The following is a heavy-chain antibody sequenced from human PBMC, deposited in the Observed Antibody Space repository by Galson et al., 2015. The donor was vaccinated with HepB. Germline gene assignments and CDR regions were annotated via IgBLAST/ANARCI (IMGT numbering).Heavy chain of an antibody. Sequence: SVKVSCKASGGTFSSYAISWVRQAPGQGLEWMGGIIPIFGTANYAQKFQGRVTITADESTSTAYMELSSLRSEDTAVYYCARVIEAGYYYDSSGYKENWFDPWGQGTLVTVSS. V-gene: IGHV1-69*13. D-gene: IGHD3-22*01. CDR1: GGTFSSYA. CDR3: ARVIEAGYYYDSSGYKENWFDP. CDR2: IIPIFGTA. J-gene: IGHJ5*02.